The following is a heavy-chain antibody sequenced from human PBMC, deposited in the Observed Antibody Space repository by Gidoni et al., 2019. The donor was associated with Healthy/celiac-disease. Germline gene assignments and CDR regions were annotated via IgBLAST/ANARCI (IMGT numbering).Heavy chain of an antibody. V-gene: IGHV3-23*01. CDR3: AKAPYSSSWRYNWFDP. CDR2: ISGSGGST. D-gene: IGHD6-13*01. Sequence: EVQLLESGGGLVQPGGSLRLSCAASGFTFSSYAMSWVRQAPGQGLEWVSAISGSGGSTYYADSVKGRFTISRDNSKNTLYLQMNSLRAEDTAVYYCAKAPYSSSWRYNWFDPWGQGTLVTVSS. J-gene: IGHJ5*02. CDR1: GFTFSSYA.